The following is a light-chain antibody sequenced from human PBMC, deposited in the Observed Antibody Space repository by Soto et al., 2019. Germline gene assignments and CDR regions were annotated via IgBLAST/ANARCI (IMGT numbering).Light chain of an antibody. CDR3: QHYGTSMWT. V-gene: IGKV3-20*01. CDR1: QSVSSSS. J-gene: IGKJ1*01. CDR2: DTS. Sequence: EIVLTQSPGTLSLSPGGRATLSCRARQSVSSSSLSWYQQKPGQAPRLLIYDTSSRATDIPDRFSGSGSGTDFTLTISRLEPEDFTVYYCQHYGTSMWTFGQGTKVDIK.